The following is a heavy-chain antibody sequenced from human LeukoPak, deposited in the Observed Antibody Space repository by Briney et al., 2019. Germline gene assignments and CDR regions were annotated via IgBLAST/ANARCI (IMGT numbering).Heavy chain of an antibody. CDR1: GFTASSNY. Sequence: GGSLRLSCAASGFTASSNYMSWVRQAPGKGLEWVSLIYSGGSTYYADSVQGRFTISRDNSKNTLHLQMNSMRAGDTAVYYCASRDKGYYYGMDVWGQGTTVTVSS. J-gene: IGHJ6*02. CDR2: IYSGGST. CDR3: ASRDKGYYYGMDV. V-gene: IGHV3-66*01. D-gene: IGHD5-24*01.